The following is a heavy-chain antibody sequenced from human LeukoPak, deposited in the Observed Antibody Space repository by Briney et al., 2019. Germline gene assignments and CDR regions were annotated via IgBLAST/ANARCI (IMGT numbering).Heavy chain of an antibody. J-gene: IGHJ6*03. CDR2: IYTSGST. Sequence: SETLSLTCTVSGGSISSYYWSWIRQLAGKGLEWIGRIYTSGSTNYNPSLKSRVTMSVDTSKNQFSLKLSSVTAADTAVYYCAWGGSSSAYYYYYIDVWGKGTTVTVSS. CDR1: GGSISSYY. D-gene: IGHD6-6*01. V-gene: IGHV4-4*07. CDR3: AWGGSSSAYYYYYIDV.